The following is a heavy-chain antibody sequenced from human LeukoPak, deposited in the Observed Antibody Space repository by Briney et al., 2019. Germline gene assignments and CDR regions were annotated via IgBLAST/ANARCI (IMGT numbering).Heavy chain of an antibody. CDR3: ARDQKGAVLQPSDY. D-gene: IGHD5-18*01. CDR1: GFTFSSYA. V-gene: IGHV3-30-3*01. CDR2: ISYDGSNK. J-gene: IGHJ4*02. Sequence: PGGSLRLSCAASGFTFSSYAMHWVRQAPGKGLGWVAVISYDGSNKYYADSVKGRFTISRDNSKNTLYLQMNSLRAEDTAVYYCARDQKGAVLQPSDYWGQGTLVTVSS.